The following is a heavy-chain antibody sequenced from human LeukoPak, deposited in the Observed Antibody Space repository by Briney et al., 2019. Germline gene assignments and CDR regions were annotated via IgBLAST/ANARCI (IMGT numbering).Heavy chain of an antibody. V-gene: IGHV3-23*01. D-gene: IGHD3-22*01. CDR2: MCGSAGCT. CDR1: GFTFYIYA. CDR3: AKDRPNYYESNGHYYRRDGDY. Sequence: PGGSLRLSCAASGFTFYIYAMSWVRQAPGKGLEWVASMCGSAGCTYYADSVKGRFTISRDNSKNILYLQMNSLRAEDTAIYYCAKDRPNYYESNGHYYRRDGDYWGQGTLVTVSS. J-gene: IGHJ4*02.